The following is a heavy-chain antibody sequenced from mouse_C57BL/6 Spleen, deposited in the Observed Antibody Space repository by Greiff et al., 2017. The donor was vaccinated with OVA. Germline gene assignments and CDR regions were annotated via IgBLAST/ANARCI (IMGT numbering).Heavy chain of an antibody. D-gene: IGHD2-1*01. J-gene: IGHJ2*01. CDR2: INPNNGGT. V-gene: IGHV1-18*01. Sequence: SGPELVKPGASVKIPCKASGYTFTDYNLDWVKQSHGKSLEWIGDINPNNGGTIYNQKFKGKATLTVDKSSSTAYMELRSLTSEDTAVYYCARSIYYGNLYYFDYWGQGTTLTVSS. CDR3: ARSIYYGNLYYFDY. CDR1: GYTFTDYN.